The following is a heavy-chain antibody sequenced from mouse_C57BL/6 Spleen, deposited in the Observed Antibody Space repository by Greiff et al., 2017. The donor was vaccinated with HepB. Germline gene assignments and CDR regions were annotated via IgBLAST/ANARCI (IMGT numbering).Heavy chain of an antibody. D-gene: IGHD3-2*02. Sequence: EVQLQQSGTVLARPGASVKMSCKTSGYTFTSYWMHWVKQRPGQGLEWIGAIYPGNSDTSYNQKFKGKAKLTAVTSASTAYMELSSLTNEDSAVYYCTRGGISTQACFDYWGQGTTLTVSS. CDR3: TRGGISTQACFDY. CDR1: GYTFTSYW. CDR2: IYPGNSDT. J-gene: IGHJ2*01. V-gene: IGHV1-5*01.